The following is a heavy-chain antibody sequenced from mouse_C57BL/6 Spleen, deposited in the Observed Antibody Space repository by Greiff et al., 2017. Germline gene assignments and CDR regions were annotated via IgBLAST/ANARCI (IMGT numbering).Heavy chain of an antibody. Sequence: VMLVESGPGLVQPSQSLSITCTVSGFSLTSYGVHWVRQSPGKGLEWLGVIWSGGSTDQNAAFISRLSISKDNSKSQVFFKMNSLQADDTAIYYCARNSYYAMDYWGQGTSVTVSS. J-gene: IGHJ4*01. CDR3: ARNSYYAMDY. CDR1: GFSLTSYG. CDR2: IWSGGST. V-gene: IGHV2-2*01.